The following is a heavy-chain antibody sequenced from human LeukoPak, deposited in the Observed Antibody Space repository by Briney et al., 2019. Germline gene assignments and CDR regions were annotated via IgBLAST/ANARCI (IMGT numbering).Heavy chain of an antibody. D-gene: IGHD1-26*01. V-gene: IGHV4-4*07. CDR1: GGSFSGCY. J-gene: IGHJ4*02. CDR3: ARESSSGSYYSPFDY. CDR2: IYTSGST. Sequence: SETLSLTCAVYGGSFSGCYWSWIRQPAGKGLEWIGRIYTSGSTNYNPSLKSRVTMSVDTSKNQFSLKLSSVTAADTAVYYCARESSSGSYYSPFDYWGQGTLVTVSS.